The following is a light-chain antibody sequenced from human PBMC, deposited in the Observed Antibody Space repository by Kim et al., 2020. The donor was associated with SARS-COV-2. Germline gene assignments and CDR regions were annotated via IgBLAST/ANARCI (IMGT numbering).Light chain of an antibody. J-gene: IGLJ2*01. V-gene: IGLV1-47*01. CDR1: SSNIGSDY. Sequence: GQRVTISCSGSSSNIGSDYVYWYQQLPGTAPKLLIYRNNQRPSGVPDRFSGSKSGTSASLAISGLRSEDEAGYHCAAWDDSLSVVVFGGGTKLTVL. CDR2: RNN. CDR3: AAWDDSLSVVV.